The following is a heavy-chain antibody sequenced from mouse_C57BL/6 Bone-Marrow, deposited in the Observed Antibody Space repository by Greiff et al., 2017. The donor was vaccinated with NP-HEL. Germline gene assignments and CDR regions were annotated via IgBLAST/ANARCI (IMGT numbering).Heavy chain of an antibody. J-gene: IGHJ3*01. D-gene: IGHD1-1*01. CDR2: IDPETGGT. CDR3: TRGRYYGSSYVWFAY. Sequence: VQLKESGAELVRPGASVTLSCKASGYTFTDYEMHWVKQTPVHGLEWIGAIDPETGGTAYNQKFKGKAILTADKSSSTAYMELRSLTSEDSAVYYCTRGRYYGSSYVWFAYWGQGTLVTVSA. CDR1: GYTFTDYE. V-gene: IGHV1-15*01.